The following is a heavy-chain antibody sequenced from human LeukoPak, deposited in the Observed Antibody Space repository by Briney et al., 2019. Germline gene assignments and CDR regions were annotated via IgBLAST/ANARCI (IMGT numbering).Heavy chain of an antibody. CDR3: ARAVPSDAFDI. J-gene: IGHJ3*02. Sequence: GGSLRLSCAASGFTLSSYSMNWVRQAPGKGLEWVSSISSSSNYKYYADSVKGQFTISRDNVKNSLYLQMNSLTAEDTAVYYCARAVPSDAFDIWGQGTMVTVSS. CDR1: GFTLSSYS. V-gene: IGHV3-21*01. CDR2: ISSSSNYK.